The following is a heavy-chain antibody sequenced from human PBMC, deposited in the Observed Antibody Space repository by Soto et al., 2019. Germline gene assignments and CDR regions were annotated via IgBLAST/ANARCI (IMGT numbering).Heavy chain of an antibody. Sequence: QVQLVQSGAEVKKPGASVQVSCKTSGYTFTSYDINWVRQATGQGLEWVGWMNTNSDDTRSAQKFRGRLTLTRDKSMRAVYMKLSNLRPDDSAVYYCAREWSAAGHFYGRDVWGQGTTFAVSS. D-gene: IGHD6-13*01. CDR1: GYTFTSYD. CDR3: AREWSAAGHFYGRDV. J-gene: IGHJ6*02. V-gene: IGHV1-8*01. CDR2: MNTNSDDT.